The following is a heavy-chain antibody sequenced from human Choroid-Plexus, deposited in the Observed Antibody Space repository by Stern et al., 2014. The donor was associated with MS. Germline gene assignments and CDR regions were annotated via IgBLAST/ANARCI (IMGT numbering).Heavy chain of an antibody. D-gene: IGHD2/OR15-2a*01. Sequence: VQLVESGGGVVQPGRPLRLSCVVSGFTFGSCAMHWVRQAPGKGLEWGAGVSYDGSNKYYADSVKGRFTISRDNSQNTLYMQMSSLRPEDTAVYYCAKDRQYLTHFFDHWGQGSLVTVSS. CDR1: GFTFGSCA. CDR2: VSYDGSNK. J-gene: IGHJ5*02. CDR3: AKDRQYLTHFFDH. V-gene: IGHV3-30*18.